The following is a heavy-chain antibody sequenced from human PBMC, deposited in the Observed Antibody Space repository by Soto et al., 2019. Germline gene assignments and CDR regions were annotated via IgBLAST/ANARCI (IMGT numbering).Heavy chain of an antibody. CDR2: ISYDGSDK. CDR1: GFTFRSNG. V-gene: IGHV3-30*18. Sequence: QVQLVESGGRVVQPGRSLRLSCAASGFTFRSNGMHWVRQAPGKGLEWVAVISYDGSDKYYADSVQGRFTISRDNSKNSLDLLMNILRAEDTAVYYCAKVQLERRVYCYGMDVWGQGTTVTVSS. J-gene: IGHJ6*02. D-gene: IGHD1-1*01. CDR3: AKVQLERRVYCYGMDV.